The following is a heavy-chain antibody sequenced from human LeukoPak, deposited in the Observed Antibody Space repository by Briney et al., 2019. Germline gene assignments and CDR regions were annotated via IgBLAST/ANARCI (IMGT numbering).Heavy chain of an antibody. J-gene: IGHJ4*02. CDR3: ARLNPLEHLFSFYFDS. Sequence: SETLSLTCSVSGDPISNGHYYWGWIRQPPGKGLEWLATISSRGSTFYNPSLKSRVTISVDTSKNQISPNLSSVTALDTSLYYCARLNPLEHLFSFYFDSWGQGILATVSS. CDR2: ISSRGST. CDR1: GDPISNGHYY. V-gene: IGHV4-39*01. D-gene: IGHD3-3*01.